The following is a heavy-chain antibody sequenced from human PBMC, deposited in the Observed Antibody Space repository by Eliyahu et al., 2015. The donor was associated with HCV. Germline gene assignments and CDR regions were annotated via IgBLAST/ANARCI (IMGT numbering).Heavy chain of an antibody. Sequence: EVQLVESGGGLVQPGGSLXLSCTASGFTFSXHWMHWVRQAPGKGLVWVARINSDGRSASYGDFVQGRFTFSRDNARNTLYLQMNSLRDEDTAVYYCTRGRGGYDSEFDSWGQGTLVTVSS. J-gene: IGHJ4*02. CDR2: INSDGRSA. V-gene: IGHV3-74*01. CDR1: GFTFSXHW. D-gene: IGHD5-12*01. CDR3: TRGRGGYDSEFDS.